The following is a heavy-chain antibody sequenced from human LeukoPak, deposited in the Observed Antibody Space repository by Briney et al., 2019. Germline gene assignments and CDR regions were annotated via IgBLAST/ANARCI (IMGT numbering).Heavy chain of an antibody. CDR1: GFTFSNYA. J-gene: IGHJ6*03. CDR2: ISGSASST. CDR3: ARGKYPDNDDYMDV. D-gene: IGHD1-1*01. V-gene: IGHV3-23*01. Sequence: GGSLRLSCAASGFTFSNYAMSWVRQAPGKGLEWVSAISGSASSTYYADSVKGRFTISRDNSKNTLYLQMNSLRAEDTALYYCARGKYPDNDDYMDVWGKGTTVIVSS.